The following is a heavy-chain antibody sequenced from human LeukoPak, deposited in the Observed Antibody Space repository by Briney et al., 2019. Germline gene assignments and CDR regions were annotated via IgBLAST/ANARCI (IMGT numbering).Heavy chain of an antibody. CDR2: IKQDGNEK. Sequence: GGSLRLSCAASGFTFSSYWMSWVRQAPGKGLEWVANIKQDGNEKFYVDSVRGRFTISRDNAKNSLYLQMNSLRAEDTAVYYCARDKIVGDSYFDYWGQGTQVTVSS. V-gene: IGHV3-7*01. J-gene: IGHJ4*02. D-gene: IGHD1-26*01. CDR1: GFTFSSYW. CDR3: ARDKIVGDSYFDY.